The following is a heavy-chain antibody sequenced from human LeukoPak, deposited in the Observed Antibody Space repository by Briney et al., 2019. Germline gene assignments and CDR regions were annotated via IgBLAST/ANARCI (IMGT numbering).Heavy chain of an antibody. D-gene: IGHD3-22*01. V-gene: IGHV1-2*02. CDR2: INPNSGGT. J-gene: IGHJ4*02. Sequence: ASVKVSCKASGYTFTGYYMHWVRQAPGQGLEWMGWINPNSGGTNYAQKFQGRVTMTRDTSISTAYMELSRLRSDDTAVDYCASSEYYYDSSGYRSPFDYWGQGTLVTVSS. CDR1: GYTFTGYY. CDR3: ASSEYYYDSSGYRSPFDY.